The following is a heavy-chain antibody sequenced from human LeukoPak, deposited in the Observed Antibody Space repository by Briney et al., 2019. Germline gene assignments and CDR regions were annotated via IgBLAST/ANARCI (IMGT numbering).Heavy chain of an antibody. D-gene: IGHD6-13*01. Sequence: GGSLRLSCAASGFTFSSYSMNWVRQAPGKGLEWVSSISSSSSYIYYADSVKGRFTISRDNAKNSLYLQTNSLRAEDTAVYYCARGLGIAAAGTGGGDYWGQGTLVTVSS. CDR3: ARGLGIAAAGTGGGDY. V-gene: IGHV3-21*01. J-gene: IGHJ4*02. CDR1: GFTFSSYS. CDR2: ISSSSSYI.